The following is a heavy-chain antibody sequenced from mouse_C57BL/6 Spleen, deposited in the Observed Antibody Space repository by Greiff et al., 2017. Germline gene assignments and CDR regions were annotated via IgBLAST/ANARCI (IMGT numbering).Heavy chain of an antibody. J-gene: IGHJ2*01. D-gene: IGHD2-3*01. CDR1: GYTFTSYW. CDR3: ERSYDGYY. Sequence: QVQLQQPGAELVKPGASVKLSCKASGYTFTSYWMQWVKQRPGQGLEWIGEIDPSDSYTNYNQKFKGKATLTVDTSSSTAYMQLSSLTSDDSSVYYCERSYDGYYWGQGTTLTVSS. V-gene: IGHV1-50*01. CDR2: IDPSDSYT.